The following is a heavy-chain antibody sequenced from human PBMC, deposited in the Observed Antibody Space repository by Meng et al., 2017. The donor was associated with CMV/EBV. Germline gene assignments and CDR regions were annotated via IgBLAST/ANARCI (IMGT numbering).Heavy chain of an antibody. CDR1: GGSISSGDYY. CDR3: ARVMVRGVISAFDI. CDR2: IYYSGST. Sequence: QVHMQESGPGLVKPSQTLSLTCTVSGGSISSGDYYWSWIRQPPGKGLEWIGYIYYSGSTYYNPSLKSRVTISVDTSKNQFSLKLSSVTAADTAVYYCARVMVRGVISAFDIWGQGTMVTVSS. D-gene: IGHD3-10*01. V-gene: IGHV4-30-4*08. J-gene: IGHJ3*02.